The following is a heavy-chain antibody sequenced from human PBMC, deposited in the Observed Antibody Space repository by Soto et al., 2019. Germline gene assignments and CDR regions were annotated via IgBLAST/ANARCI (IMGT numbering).Heavy chain of an antibody. CDR1: GYTFTCYY. J-gene: IGHJ5*02. Sequence: SVKVACKASGYTFTCYYMHWVRQAPGQGLEWMGWINPNSGGTNYAQKFQGRVTMTRDTSISTAYMELSRLRSDDKAVYYCARDYRMDYGDPNWFDPWGQGTLVTVSS. V-gene: IGHV1-2*02. CDR2: INPNSGGT. D-gene: IGHD4-17*01. CDR3: ARDYRMDYGDPNWFDP.